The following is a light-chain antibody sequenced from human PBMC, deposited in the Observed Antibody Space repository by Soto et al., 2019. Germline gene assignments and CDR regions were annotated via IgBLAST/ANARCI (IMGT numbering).Light chain of an antibody. CDR1: QSVSTSY. CDR3: QQRSNRPPIT. CDR2: DAS. Sequence: EIVLTQSPGTLSLSPGERATLSCRASQSVSTSYFAWYQQKPGQAPRLLIYDASNRATGIPARFSGSGSGTDFTLTISSLEPEDFAVYYCQQRSNRPPITFGQGTRLEIK. J-gene: IGKJ5*01. V-gene: IGKV3-11*01.